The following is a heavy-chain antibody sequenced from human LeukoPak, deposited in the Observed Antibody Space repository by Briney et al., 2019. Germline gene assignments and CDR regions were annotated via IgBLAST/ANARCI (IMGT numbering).Heavy chain of an antibody. CDR3: ARDQRWYMTTVVTPGY. D-gene: IGHD4-23*01. V-gene: IGHV3-30*01. CDR1: GFTFSSHA. CDR2: ISYDGSNK. J-gene: IGHJ4*02. Sequence: GGSLRLSCVAPGFTFSSHAIHWVRQAPGKGLEWVSIISYDGSNKYYADSVKGRFTISRDNSKNTVYLQINSLSTEDTAVYYCARDQRWYMTTVVTPGYWGQGTLVTVSS.